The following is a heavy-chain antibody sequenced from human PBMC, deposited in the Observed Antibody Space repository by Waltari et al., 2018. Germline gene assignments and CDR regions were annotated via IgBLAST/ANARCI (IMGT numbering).Heavy chain of an antibody. V-gene: IGHV3-7*02. J-gene: IGHJ4*02. CDR3: ASRRFLEWLIFEY. CDR2: IKQDGSEK. Sequence: EVQLVESGGGLVQPGGSLRLSCAASGFTFSSYWMSWVRQAPGKGLDWVANIKQDGSEKYYVDSVKGRFTISRDNAKNSLYLQMNSLRAEDTAVYYCASRRFLEWLIFEYWGQGTLVTVSS. CDR1: GFTFSSYW. D-gene: IGHD3-3*01.